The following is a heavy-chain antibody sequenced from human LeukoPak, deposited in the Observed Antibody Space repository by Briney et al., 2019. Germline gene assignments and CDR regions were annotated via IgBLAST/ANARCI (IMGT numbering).Heavy chain of an antibody. CDR2: ISGSGVST. D-gene: IGHD3-16*01. CDR3: GRGGGTL. Sequence: GGTLRLSCAASGFTFRTSGMSWVRQAPGKGLEWVSAISGSGVSTYYADSVKGRFTISRDNSKNTLYLQMNSLRAEDTAVYYCGRGGGTLWGQGTLVTVS. CDR1: GFTFRTSG. V-gene: IGHV3-23*01. J-gene: IGHJ4*02.